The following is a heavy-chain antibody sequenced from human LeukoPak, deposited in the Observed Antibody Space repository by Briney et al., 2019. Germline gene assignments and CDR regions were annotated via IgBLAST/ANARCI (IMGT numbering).Heavy chain of an antibody. CDR2: IYYSGSA. J-gene: IGHJ2*01. CDR1: GGSISSYY. V-gene: IGHV4-59*08. D-gene: IGHD6-6*01. CDR3: ARPQYSSSSVNWYFDL. Sequence: SETLPLTCTVSGGSISSYYWSWIRQPPGKGLEWIGYIYYSGSANYNPSLKSRVTISVDTSKNQFSLKLSSVTAADTAVYYCARPQYSSSSVNWYFDLWGRGSLVTVSS.